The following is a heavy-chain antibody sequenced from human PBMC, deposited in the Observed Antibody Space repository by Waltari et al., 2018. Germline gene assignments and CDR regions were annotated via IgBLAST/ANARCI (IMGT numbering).Heavy chain of an antibody. V-gene: IGHV1-2*02. CDR2: INPKSRGT. D-gene: IGHD2-15*01. CDR1: GYTFTGYY. Sequence: QVQLVQSGAEVKKPGASVKVSCKASGYTFTGYYMHWVRQAPGQGLEWMGWINPKSRGTKSAQKFKGRVTMTRDTSISTAYVELSRLRSDDTAVYYCARLNRVAGFDYWGQGTLVTVSS. CDR3: ARLNRVAGFDY. J-gene: IGHJ4*02.